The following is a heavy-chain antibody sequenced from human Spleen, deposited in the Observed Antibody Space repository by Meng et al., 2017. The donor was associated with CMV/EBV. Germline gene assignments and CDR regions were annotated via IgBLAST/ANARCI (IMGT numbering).Heavy chain of an antibody. V-gene: IGHV3-7*04. Sequence: GESLKISCAASGFTFSSLWMTWVRQAPGKGLEWVANMNQDGSQKNYVDSVRGRFTISRDNAKSSLFLQMNSLRAEDTAVYYCARVAAAGRGMDVWGQGTTVTVSS. D-gene: IGHD6-13*01. CDR1: GFTFSSLW. J-gene: IGHJ6*02. CDR2: MNQDGSQK. CDR3: ARVAAAGRGMDV.